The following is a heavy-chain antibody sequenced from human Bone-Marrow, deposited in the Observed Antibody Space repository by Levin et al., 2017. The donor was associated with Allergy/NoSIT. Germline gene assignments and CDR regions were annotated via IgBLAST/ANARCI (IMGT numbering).Heavy chain of an antibody. V-gene: IGHV1-18*01. CDR3: ARALSCSSTSCYRWGEEYYGMDV. J-gene: IGHJ6*02. CDR2: ISAYNGNT. CDR1: GYTFTSYG. Sequence: ASVKVSCKASGYTFTSYGISWVRQAPGQGLEWMGWISAYNGNTNYAQKLQGRVTMTTDTSTSTAYMELRSLRSDDTAVYYCARALSCSSTSCYRWGEEYYGMDVWGQGTTVTVSS. D-gene: IGHD2-2*01.